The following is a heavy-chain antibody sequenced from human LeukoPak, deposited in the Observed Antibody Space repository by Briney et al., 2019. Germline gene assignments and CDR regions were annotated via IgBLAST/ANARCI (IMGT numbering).Heavy chain of an antibody. CDR3: ARLAASCSRSSCSFDY. D-gene: IGHD2-2*01. J-gene: IGHJ4*02. Sequence: SETLSLTCTVSGGSITSSSYCWGWIRQPPGKGLEWIGNIYYSGSTYYNPSLKSRVTISVDTSKNQFSLKLSSVTAADTAVYSCARLAASCSRSSCSFDYWGQGTLVTVSS. CDR2: IYYSGST. CDR1: GGSITSSSYC. V-gene: IGHV4-39*01.